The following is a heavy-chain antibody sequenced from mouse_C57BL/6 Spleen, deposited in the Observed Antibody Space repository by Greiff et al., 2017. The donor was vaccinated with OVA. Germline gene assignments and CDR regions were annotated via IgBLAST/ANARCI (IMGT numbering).Heavy chain of an antibody. CDR1: GYTFTDYY. CDR3: ARERVTTVYYAMDY. D-gene: IGHD1-1*01. Sequence: VKLMESGAELVRPGASVKLSCKASGYTFTDYYINWVKQRPGQGLEWIARIYPGSGNTYYNEKFKGKATLTAEKSSSTAYMQLSSLTSEDSAVYFCARERVTTVYYAMDYWGQGTSVTVSS. V-gene: IGHV1-76*01. CDR2: IYPGSGNT. J-gene: IGHJ4*01.